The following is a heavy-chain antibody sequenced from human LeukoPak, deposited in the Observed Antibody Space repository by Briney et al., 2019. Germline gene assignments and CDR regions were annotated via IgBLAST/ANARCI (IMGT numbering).Heavy chain of an antibody. Sequence: PGGSLRLSCAASGFIFSNFVMHWVRQAPGKGLEYVSAITGNGGSTYYANSVKGRFTISRDNFKNTLYLQMGSLRADDMAVYYCAREGGGRDYWGQGTLVTVSS. CDR3: AREGGGRDY. J-gene: IGHJ4*02. CDR1: GFIFSNFV. CDR2: ITGNGGST. D-gene: IGHD3-16*01. V-gene: IGHV3-64*01.